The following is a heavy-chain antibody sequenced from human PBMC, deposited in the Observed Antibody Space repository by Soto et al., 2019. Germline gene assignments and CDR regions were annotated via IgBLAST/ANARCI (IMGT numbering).Heavy chain of an antibody. CDR3: AKDEVGYCSSTSCAFDY. V-gene: IGHV3-23*01. Sequence: GGSLRLSCAASGFTFSSYAMSWVRQAPGKGLEWVSAISGSGGSTYYADSVKGRFTISRDNSKNTLYLQMNSLRAEDTAVYYCAKDEVGYCSSTSCAFDYWGQGTLVTVSS. CDR1: GFTFSSYA. J-gene: IGHJ4*02. D-gene: IGHD2-2*01. CDR2: ISGSGGST.